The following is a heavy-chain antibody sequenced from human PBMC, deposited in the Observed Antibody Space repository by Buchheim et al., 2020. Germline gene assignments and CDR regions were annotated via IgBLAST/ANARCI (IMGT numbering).Heavy chain of an antibody. D-gene: IGHD6-19*01. CDR1: GFTFSSYG. J-gene: IGHJ5*02. V-gene: IGHV3-23*01. Sequence: EVQVLESGGGLVQPGGSLRLSCAASGFTFSSYGMSWVRQGPGKGLEWVSAISHSGATAYYADSVKGRFTISRDNSQSTLYLQMNSLSAEDTALYYCARYPVAYVSGSYWFDPWGQGTL. CDR2: ISHSGATA. CDR3: ARYPVAYVSGSYWFDP.